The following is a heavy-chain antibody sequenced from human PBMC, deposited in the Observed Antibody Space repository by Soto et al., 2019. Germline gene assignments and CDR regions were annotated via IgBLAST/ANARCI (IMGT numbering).Heavy chain of an antibody. CDR1: GFICSSYD. D-gene: IGHD1-1*01. V-gene: IGHV3-23*01. CDR2: ILVGGSP. Sequence: GGSLRLSCAVSGFICSSYDMSWVRQAPGKGLEWVSTILVGGSPHYEDSVKGRFTISRDTSKNTVYLQMNSLTAGNTAVYYCAKATATSGGAFEIYGQGAMVTVSS. CDR3: AKATATSGGAFEI. J-gene: IGHJ3*02.